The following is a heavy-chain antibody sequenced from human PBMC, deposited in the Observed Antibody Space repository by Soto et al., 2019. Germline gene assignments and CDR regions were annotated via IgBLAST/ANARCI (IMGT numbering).Heavy chain of an antibody. J-gene: IGHJ6*03. V-gene: IGHV4-31*03. D-gene: IGHD3-3*01. CDR3: ARVGHDFWSGYSVDYYYMDV. CDR2: IYYSGST. Sequence: QVQLQESGPGLVKPSQTLSLTCTVSGGSISSGGYYWSWIRQHPGKGLEWIGYIYYSGSTYYNPSLKSRVTISVDTSKNQFSLKLSSVTAADSAVYYCARVGHDFWSGYSVDYYYMDVWGKGTTVTVSS. CDR1: GGSISSGGYY.